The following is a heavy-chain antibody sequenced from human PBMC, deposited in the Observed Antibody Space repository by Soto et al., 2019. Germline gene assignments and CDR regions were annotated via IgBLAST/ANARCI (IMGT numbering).Heavy chain of an antibody. CDR2: MNPNSGNT. CDR1: GYTFTSYD. J-gene: IGHJ6*03. Sequence: ASVKVSCKASGYTFTSYDINWVRQATGQGLEWMGWMNPNSGNTGYAQKFQGRVTMTRNTSISTAYMELSSLRSEDTAVYYCARGIVATTYYYDYYMDVWGKGTTVTVFS. D-gene: IGHD5-12*01. CDR3: ARGIVATTYYYDYYMDV. V-gene: IGHV1-8*01.